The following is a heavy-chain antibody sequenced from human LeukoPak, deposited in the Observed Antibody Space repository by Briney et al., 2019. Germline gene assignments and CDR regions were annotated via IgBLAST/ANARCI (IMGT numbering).Heavy chain of an antibody. Sequence: GGSLRLSCAASGFTFSSYAMSWVRQAPARGLEWVSSLRGGGETFYADSVKGRFTLSRDESRNTVYLQMNNLRAEDTAVYYCASLVVTPRVWGQGTLVTVSS. V-gene: IGHV3-23*01. CDR1: GFTFSSYA. J-gene: IGHJ4*02. D-gene: IGHD4-23*01. CDR2: LRGGGET. CDR3: ASLVVTPRV.